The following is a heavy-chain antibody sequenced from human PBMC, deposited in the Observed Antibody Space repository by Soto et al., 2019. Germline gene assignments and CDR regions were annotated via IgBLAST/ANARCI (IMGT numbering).Heavy chain of an antibody. V-gene: IGHV4-59*01. CDR2: IYYSGST. CDR3: ARGNGDYRYNWFDP. D-gene: IGHD4-17*01. CDR1: GGSISSYY. Sequence: SETLSLTCTVSGGSISSYYWSWIRQPPGKGLEWIGYIYYSGSTNYNPSLKSRVTISEDTSKNQFSLKLSSVTAADTAVYYCARGNGDYRYNWFDPWGQGTLVTVSS. J-gene: IGHJ5*02.